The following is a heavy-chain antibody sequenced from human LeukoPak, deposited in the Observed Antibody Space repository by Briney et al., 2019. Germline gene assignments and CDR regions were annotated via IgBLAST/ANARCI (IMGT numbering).Heavy chain of an antibody. CDR1: GFTFSSYS. V-gene: IGHV3-21*01. Sequence: GGSLRLSCAASGFTFSSYSMNWVRQAPGKGLEWVSSISSSSSYIYHADSVKGRFTISRDNAKNSLYLQMNSLRAEDTAVYYCAGGELLWFGEFTSSFDYWGQGTLVTVSS. CDR2: ISSSSSYI. D-gene: IGHD3-10*01. CDR3: AGGELLWFGEFTSSFDY. J-gene: IGHJ4*02.